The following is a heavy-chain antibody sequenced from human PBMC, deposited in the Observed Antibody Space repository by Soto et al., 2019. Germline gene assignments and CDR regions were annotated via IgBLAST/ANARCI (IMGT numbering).Heavy chain of an antibody. V-gene: IGHV1-46*01. Sequence: QVQLVQSGAEVKKPGASVKVSCTASGYTLTTFFMHWVRLAPGQGLERMGVINPGYRAGRSTTYAQKFQGSVTMTTDTSTSTVYMELSRLRSDDKAVYYCAREAIVAGATTGMDVWGQGTTVTVSS. J-gene: IGHJ6*02. CDR1: GYTLTTFF. D-gene: IGHD1-26*01. CDR3: AREAIVAGATTGMDV. CDR2: INPGYRAGRST.